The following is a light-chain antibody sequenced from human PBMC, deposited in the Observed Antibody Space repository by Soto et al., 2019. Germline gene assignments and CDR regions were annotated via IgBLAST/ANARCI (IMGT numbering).Light chain of an antibody. CDR3: QQSGSSSYT. J-gene: IGKJ2*01. Sequence: EIVLTQSPGTLSLSPGEGATLSCRASQSVASSYLAWYQQKPGQAPRLLIYGASNRATGISDRFSGGGSGTDFTLTISRLEPEDFAVYYCQQSGSSSYTFGQGTKLEIK. CDR2: GAS. V-gene: IGKV3-20*01. CDR1: QSVASSY.